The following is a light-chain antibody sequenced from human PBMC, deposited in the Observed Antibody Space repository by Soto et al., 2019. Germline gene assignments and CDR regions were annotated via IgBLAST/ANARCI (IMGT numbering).Light chain of an antibody. J-gene: IGKJ2*01. Sequence: EIVLTQSPATLSLSPGERATLSCRASQSVSSYLAWYQQKPGQAPRLLIYDASNRATGIPARFSGSGSGTGFSATNSSLGPEDFAVYYCQQRSNWQTFGQGTKLEIK. V-gene: IGKV3-11*01. CDR1: QSVSSY. CDR2: DAS. CDR3: QQRSNWQT.